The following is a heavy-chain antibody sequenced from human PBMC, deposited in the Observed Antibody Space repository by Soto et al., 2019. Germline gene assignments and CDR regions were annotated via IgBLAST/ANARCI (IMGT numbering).Heavy chain of an antibody. CDR2: VNPDNHNT. Sequence: QVQLVQSGPEVKKPGASVKVSCEVSGYRFPSFGINWVRQAPGQGLEWVGWVNPDNHNTNYAQNLQHKVSLTKDTATNTDVLELRDLTSDDTAVYYCARVRCGDALDYWGQGTLVTVSS. J-gene: IGHJ4*02. CDR3: ARVRCGDALDY. D-gene: IGHD4-17*01. V-gene: IGHV1-18*01. CDR1: GYRFPSFG.